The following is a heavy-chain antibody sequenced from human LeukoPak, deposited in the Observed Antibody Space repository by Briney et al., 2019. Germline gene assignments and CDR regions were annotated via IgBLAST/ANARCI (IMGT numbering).Heavy chain of an antibody. CDR3: ARLMGSSWYTFDY. J-gene: IGHJ4*02. Sequence: KASETLSLTCVVSGYSISGGYYWGWIRQPPGKGLEWIGGIHHSGSTYYSPSLKSRVTISVDTSKTQFSLTLTSVTAADTAVYYCARLMGSSWYTFDYWGQGTLVTVSS. V-gene: IGHV4-38-2*01. D-gene: IGHD6-13*01. CDR2: IHHSGST. CDR1: GYSISGGYY.